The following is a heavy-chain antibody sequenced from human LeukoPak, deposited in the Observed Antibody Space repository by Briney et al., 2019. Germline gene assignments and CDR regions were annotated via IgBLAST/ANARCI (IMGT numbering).Heavy chain of an antibody. CDR1: GFTFSSYW. CDR2: IKQDGSEK. CDR3: ARGPGGIFGVVIIEYYYYMDV. J-gene: IGHJ6*03. V-gene: IGHV3-7*01. D-gene: IGHD3-3*01. Sequence: GGSLRFSCAASGFTFSSYWMSWVRQAPGKGLEWVANIKQDGSEKYYVDSVKGRFTISRDNAKNSLYLQMNSLRAEDTAVYYCARGPGGIFGVVIIEYYYYMDVWGKGTTVTVSS.